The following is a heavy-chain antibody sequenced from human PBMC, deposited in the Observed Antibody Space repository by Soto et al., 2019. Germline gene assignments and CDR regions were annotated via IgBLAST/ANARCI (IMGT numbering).Heavy chain of an antibody. V-gene: IGHV4-34*02. CDR3: ARGVATIRD. CDR2: INISGGT. CDR1: GGSFSDYT. D-gene: IGHD5-12*01. J-gene: IGHJ4*02. Sequence: QEQLQQWGAGLLKPSETLSLTCAVNGGSFSDYTGSWIRQPPGKRLEGLGEINISGGTNYNPSLKSRGDISVDTSKNEFSLKLSSVTAAATAVYYSARGVATIRDWGQGTLVTVYS.